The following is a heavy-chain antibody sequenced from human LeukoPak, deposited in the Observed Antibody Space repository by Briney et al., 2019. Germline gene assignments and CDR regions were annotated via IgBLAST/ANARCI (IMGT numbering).Heavy chain of an antibody. V-gene: IGHV3-23*01. Sequence: PGGSLRLSCAASGFTFSSYAMSWVRQAPGKGLEWVSAVSDNCVRTHYADSVKGRFTISRDNSKNTLYLQMNSLRVEDTAVYYCAKDRGARADSSRIGMDVWGQGTTATVSS. J-gene: IGHJ6*02. CDR1: GFTFSSYA. CDR2: VSDNCVRT. D-gene: IGHD6-19*01. CDR3: AKDRGARADSSRIGMDV.